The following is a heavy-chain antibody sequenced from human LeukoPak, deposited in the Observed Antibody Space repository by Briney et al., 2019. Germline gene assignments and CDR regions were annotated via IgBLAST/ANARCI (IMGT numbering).Heavy chain of an antibody. Sequence: PGGSLRLSCATSGFTFSNYGMHWVRQAPGKGLEWVAVISSDETNIRYGDSVRGRFTVSRDNAKNTVYLQMNSLGADDTAVYFCARGTNWSPLDFDFWGQGTQVTVSS. V-gene: IGHV3-30*03. CDR2: ISSDETNI. J-gene: IGHJ4*02. CDR3: ARGTNWSPLDFDF. CDR1: GFTFSNYG. D-gene: IGHD1-20*01.